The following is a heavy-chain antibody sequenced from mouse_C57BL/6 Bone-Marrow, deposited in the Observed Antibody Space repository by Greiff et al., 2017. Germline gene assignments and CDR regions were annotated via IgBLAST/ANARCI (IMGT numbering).Heavy chain of an antibody. J-gene: IGHJ1*03. D-gene: IGHD1-1*01. CDR1: GYSITSGYY. V-gene: IGHV3-6*01. CDR3: ARDEITTVVGDWYVDV. Sequence: QSGPGLVKPSQSLSLTCSVTGYSITSGYYSNWIRQFPGNKLAWMGYISYDGSTNYNPSLKNRISITRDTSKNPYFLKLNDETTEDTATYDWARDEITTVVGDWYVDVGGTGTTVTVSA. CDR2: ISYDGST.